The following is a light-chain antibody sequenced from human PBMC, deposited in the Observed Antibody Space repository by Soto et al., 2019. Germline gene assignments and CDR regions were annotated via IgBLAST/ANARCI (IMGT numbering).Light chain of an antibody. V-gene: IGKV1-39*01. CDR1: QSISIY. Sequence: DIQMTQSPASLSASVGDSVTITCRSSQSISIYLNWYQEKLGRAPQLLIYSASNLQGGVPSRFSGSGSGTDFALTITSLQPEDFGTYYCQQSYSTPHFTFGPGTKVEIK. J-gene: IGKJ3*01. CDR3: QQSYSTPHFT. CDR2: SAS.